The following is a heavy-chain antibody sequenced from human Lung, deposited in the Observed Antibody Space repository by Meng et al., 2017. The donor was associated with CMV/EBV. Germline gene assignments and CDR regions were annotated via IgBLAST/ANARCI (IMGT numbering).Heavy chain of an antibody. CDR2: IYYSGST. J-gene: IGHJ4*02. Sequence: SETXSLXCTVSGGSISSYYWSWIRQPPGKGLEWIGYIYYSGSTNYNPSLKSRVTISVDTSKNQFSLKLSSVTVADTAVYYCARGFYDFWSGFGAVDYWVQGMXVTVSS. D-gene: IGHD3-3*01. V-gene: IGHV4-59*01. CDR3: ARGFYDFWSGFGAVDY. CDR1: GGSISSYY.